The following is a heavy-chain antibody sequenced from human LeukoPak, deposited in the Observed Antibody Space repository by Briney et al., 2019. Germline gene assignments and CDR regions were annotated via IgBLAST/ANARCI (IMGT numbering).Heavy chain of an antibody. V-gene: IGHV4-39*01. D-gene: IGHD6-13*01. Sequence: SETLSLTCTVSGGSISSSSYYWGWIRQPPGKGLEWIGSIYYSGSTYYNPSLKSRVTISVDTSKNQFSLKMSSVTAADTAMYYCARHSPGYYYYGMDVWAKGPQSPSP. CDR3: ARHSPGYYYYGMDV. CDR2: IYYSGST. CDR1: GGSISSSSYY. J-gene: IGHJ6*02.